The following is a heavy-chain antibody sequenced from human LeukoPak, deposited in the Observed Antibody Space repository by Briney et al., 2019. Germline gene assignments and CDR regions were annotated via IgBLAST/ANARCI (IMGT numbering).Heavy chain of an antibody. CDR2: INPNSGGT. V-gene: IGHV1-2*06. Sequence: ASVKVSCKASGYTFTDYYMHWVRQAPGQGLEWMGRINPNSGGTSSARKFQGRVTVTRDTSISTVYMELSRLTSDDTAVYYCARDESGHWFDPWGQGSLVTVSS. J-gene: IGHJ5*02. CDR1: GYTFTDYY. CDR3: ARDESGHWFDP.